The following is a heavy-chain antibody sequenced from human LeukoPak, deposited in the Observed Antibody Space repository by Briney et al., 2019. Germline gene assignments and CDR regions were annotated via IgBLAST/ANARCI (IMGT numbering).Heavy chain of an antibody. Sequence: ASVKVSCKASGCTFTSYDINWVRQATGQGLEWMGWMNPNSGNTGYAQKFQGRVTITRNTSISTAYMELSSLRSEDTAVYYCARGRYSNSYLFDYWGQGTLVTVSS. J-gene: IGHJ4*02. CDR2: MNPNSGNT. CDR3: ARGRYSNSYLFDY. CDR1: GCTFTSYD. D-gene: IGHD4-11*01. V-gene: IGHV1-8*03.